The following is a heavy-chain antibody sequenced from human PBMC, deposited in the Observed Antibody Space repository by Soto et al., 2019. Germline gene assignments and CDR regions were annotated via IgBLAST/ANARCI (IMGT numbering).Heavy chain of an antibody. CDR2: INPIFGTA. Sequence: SVKVSCKASGYTFTSYDINWVRQAPGQGLEWMGGINPIFGTANYAQKFQGRVTITADESTSTAYMELSSLRSEDTAVYYCASSPRTYSSGWPDYYYYGMDVWGQGTTVTVSS. D-gene: IGHD6-19*01. CDR1: GYTFTSYD. CDR3: ASSPRTYSSGWPDYYYYGMDV. V-gene: IGHV1-69*13. J-gene: IGHJ6*02.